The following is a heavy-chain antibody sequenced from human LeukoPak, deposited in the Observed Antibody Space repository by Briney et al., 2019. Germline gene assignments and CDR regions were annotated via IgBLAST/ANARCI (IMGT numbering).Heavy chain of an antibody. J-gene: IGHJ4*02. CDR2: IWYDGSNK. CDR3: ARGMGGEFPLELDY. D-gene: IGHD3-16*01. CDR1: GFTFSSYG. V-gene: IGHV3-33*01. Sequence: PGGSLRHSCAASGFTFSSYGMHWVRQAPGKGLEWVAVIWYDGSNKYYADSVKGRFTISRDNSKNTLYLQMNSLRAEDTAVYYCARGMGGEFPLELDYWGQGTLVTVSS.